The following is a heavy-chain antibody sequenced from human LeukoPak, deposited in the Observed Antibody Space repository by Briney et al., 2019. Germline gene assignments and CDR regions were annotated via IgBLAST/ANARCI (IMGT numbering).Heavy chain of an antibody. CDR1: GFTFSDSY. V-gene: IGHV3-11*03. Sequence: GGSLRLSCAASGFTFSDSYMSWVRQAPGKGLEWVSYSTSSYTNYAESVKGRFTISRGNAKNSLYLQMNSLRAEDTAVYYCARGIYYFDSWGQGTLVTVSS. D-gene: IGHD5-12*01. J-gene: IGHJ4*02. CDR2: STSSYT. CDR3: ARGIYYFDS.